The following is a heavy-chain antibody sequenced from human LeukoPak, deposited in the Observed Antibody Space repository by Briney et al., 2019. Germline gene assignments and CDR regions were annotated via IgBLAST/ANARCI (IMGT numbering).Heavy chain of an antibody. Sequence: SETLSLTCAVYGGSFSGYYWSWIRQPPGKGLEWIGEINHSGSTNYNPSLKSRVTISVDTSKNQFSLKLSSVTAADTAVYYCARGLKGYYYGSGSYYNRDYYYYYYMGVWGKGTTVTVSS. V-gene: IGHV4-34*01. CDR3: ARGLKGYYYGSGSYYNRDYYYYYYMGV. D-gene: IGHD3-10*01. CDR1: GGSFSGYY. J-gene: IGHJ6*03. CDR2: INHSGST.